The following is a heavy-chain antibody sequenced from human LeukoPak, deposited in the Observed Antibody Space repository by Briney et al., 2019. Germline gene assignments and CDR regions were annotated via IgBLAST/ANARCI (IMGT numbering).Heavy chain of an antibody. CDR1: GFTFSSYG. V-gene: IGHV3-30*18. J-gene: IGHJ6*02. CDR2: ISYDGSNK. Sequence: GRSLRLSCAASGFTFSSYGMHWVRQAPGKGLEWVAVISYDGSNKYYADSVKGRFTISRDNSKNTLYLQMNSLRAEDTAVYYCAKARSGYDRGYYYYGMDVWGQGNTVTVSS. CDR3: AKARSGYDRGYYYYGMDV. D-gene: IGHD5-12*01.